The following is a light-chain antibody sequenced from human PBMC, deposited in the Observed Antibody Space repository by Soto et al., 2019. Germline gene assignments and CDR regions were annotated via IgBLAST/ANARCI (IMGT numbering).Light chain of an antibody. J-gene: IGLJ2*01. Sequence: QSVLTQPPSASASLGASVTLTCTLSSGYSNYKVDWYQQRPGKGPRFVMRVGTGGIVGSKGDGIPDRFSVLGSGLNRYLTIKNIQEEDESDYHCGADHGSGRNFVVVFGGGTTLTVL. CDR3: GADHGSGRNFVVV. V-gene: IGLV9-49*01. CDR2: VGTGGIVG. CDR1: SGYSNYK.